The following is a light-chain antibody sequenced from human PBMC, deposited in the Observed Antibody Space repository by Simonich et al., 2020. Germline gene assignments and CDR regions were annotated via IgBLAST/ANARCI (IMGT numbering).Light chain of an antibody. CDR3: QQYYSTPYT. V-gene: IGKV4-1*01. J-gene: IGKJ2*01. CDR1: QSVLYSSNNKNY. CDR2: GAS. Sequence: DIVMTQSPDSLAVSLGERATINCKSSQSVLYSSNNKNYLAWYQQKPGQPPKLLIYGASTRESGVPDRLSVSGSGTDFTLTISSLQAEDVAVYYCQQYYSTPYTFGQGTKLEIK.